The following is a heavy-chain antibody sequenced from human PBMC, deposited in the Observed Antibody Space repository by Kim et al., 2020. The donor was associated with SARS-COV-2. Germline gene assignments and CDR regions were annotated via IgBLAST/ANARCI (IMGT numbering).Heavy chain of an antibody. CDR1: GFTFSSYS. CDR3: ARYGYSSREGYYYGMDV. CDR2: ISSSSSYI. J-gene: IGHJ6*02. Sequence: GGSLRLSCAASGFTFSSYSMNWVRQAPGKGLEWVSSISSSSSYIYYADSVKGRFTISRDNAKNSLYLQMNSLRAEDTAVYYCARYGYSSREGYYYGMDVWGQGTTVTVSS. V-gene: IGHV3-21*01. D-gene: IGHD6-13*01.